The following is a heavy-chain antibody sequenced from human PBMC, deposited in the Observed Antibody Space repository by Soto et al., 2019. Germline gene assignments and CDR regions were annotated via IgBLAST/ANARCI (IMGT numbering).Heavy chain of an antibody. CDR2: FDPEDGET. CDR3: ATAPLGIVVVNPPDY. V-gene: IGHV1-24*01. J-gene: IGHJ4*02. Sequence: GASVKVSCKVSGYTLTELSMHWVRQAPGKGLEWMGGFDPEDGETIYTQKFQGRVTMTEDTSTDTAYMELSSLRSEDTAVYYCATAPLGIVVVNPPDYWGQGTLVTVSS. CDR1: GYTLTELS. D-gene: IGHD3-22*01.